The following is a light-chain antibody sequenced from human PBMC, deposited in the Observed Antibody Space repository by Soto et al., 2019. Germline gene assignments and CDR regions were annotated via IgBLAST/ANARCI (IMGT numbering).Light chain of an antibody. CDR3: SSYTSSSTLYV. V-gene: IGLV2-14*01. CDR1: SSDVGGYNY. CDR2: DVS. Sequence: HSLLTQPASVSGSPGQSITISCNGTSSDVGGYNYVSWYQQHPGKAPKLMIYDVSNRPSGVSNRFSGSKSGNTASLTISGLQAEDEADYYCSSYTSSSTLYVFGTGTKATVL. J-gene: IGLJ1*01.